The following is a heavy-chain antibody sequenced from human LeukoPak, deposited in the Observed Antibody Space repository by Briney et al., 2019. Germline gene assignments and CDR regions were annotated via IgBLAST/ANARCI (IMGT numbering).Heavy chain of an antibody. V-gene: IGHV3-43*02. J-gene: IGHJ4*02. CDR1: GFTFDDYA. D-gene: IGHD3-22*01. CDR3: AKDPYDSSGYYDY. CDR2: ISGDGGST. Sequence: AGGSLRLSCAASGFTFDDYAMYWVRQAPGKGLEWVSLISGDGGSTYYADSVKGRFTISRDNSKNPLYLQMNSLRTEDTALYYCAKDPYDSSGYYDYWGQGTLVTVSS.